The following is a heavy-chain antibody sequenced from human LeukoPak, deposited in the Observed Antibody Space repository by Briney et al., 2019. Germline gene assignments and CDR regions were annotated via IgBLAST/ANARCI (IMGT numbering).Heavy chain of an antibody. CDR2: ISSNGGST. J-gene: IGHJ4*02. Sequence: GGSLRLSCAASRFTFSSYAMHWVRQAPGKGLEYVSAISSNGGSTYYANSVKGRFTISRDNSKNTLYLQMGSLRAEDMAVYYCARVAAAGSSDYWGQGTLVTVSS. V-gene: IGHV3-64*01. D-gene: IGHD6-13*01. CDR1: RFTFSSYA. CDR3: ARVAAAGSSDY.